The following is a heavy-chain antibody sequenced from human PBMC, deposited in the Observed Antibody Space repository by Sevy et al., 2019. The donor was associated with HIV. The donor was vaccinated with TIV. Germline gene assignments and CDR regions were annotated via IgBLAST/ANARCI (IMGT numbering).Heavy chain of an antibody. CDR3: ARVGYYDSSGYPGDAFDI. D-gene: IGHD3-22*01. CDR2: ISAYNGNT. J-gene: IGHJ3*02. V-gene: IGHV1-18*01. CDR1: GYTFTSYG. Sequence: ASVKVSCKASGYTFTSYGISWVRQAPGQGLEWMGWISAYNGNTNYAQKLQGRVTMTTDTSTRTAYMELRSLRSDDTAVYYCARVGYYDSSGYPGDAFDIWGQGTMVTVSS.